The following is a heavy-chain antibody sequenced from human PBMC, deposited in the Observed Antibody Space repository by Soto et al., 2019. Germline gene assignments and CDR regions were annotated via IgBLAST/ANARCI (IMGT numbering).Heavy chain of an antibody. CDR3: ARTGYGDYDFGY. D-gene: IGHD4-17*01. CDR1: GGSISSDGFY. J-gene: IGHJ4*02. V-gene: IGHV4-31*03. Sequence: QVQLQESGPGLVRPSQTLSLTCSVSGGSISSDGFYWSWIRQHPGKGLEWIGYIYHSGSTYYNPSLKSRVAILVDTSKNQFSLKVTSVTAADTAVYYCARTGYGDYDFGYWGQGALVTVSS. CDR2: IYHSGST.